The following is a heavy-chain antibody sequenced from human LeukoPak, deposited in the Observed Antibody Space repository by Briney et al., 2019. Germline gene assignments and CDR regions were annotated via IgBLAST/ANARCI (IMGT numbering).Heavy chain of an antibody. CDR2: INHSGST. D-gene: IGHD2-15*01. Sequence: PSETLSLTCAVYGGSFSGYYWSWIRQPPGKGLEWIGEINHSGSTNYNPSLKSRVTISVDTSKNQFSLKLSSVTAADTAVYYCARDSATRYYYYGMDVWGQGITVTVSS. J-gene: IGHJ6*02. V-gene: IGHV4-34*01. CDR1: GGSFSGYY. CDR3: ARDSATRYYYYGMDV.